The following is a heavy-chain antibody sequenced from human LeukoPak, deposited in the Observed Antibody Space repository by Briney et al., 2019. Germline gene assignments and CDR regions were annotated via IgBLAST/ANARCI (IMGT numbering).Heavy chain of an antibody. V-gene: IGHV3-48*03. CDR1: GFTFSYYE. J-gene: IGHJ4*02. D-gene: IGHD3-22*01. Sequence: PGGSLRLSCATSGFTFSYYEMNWVRQAPGKGLEWVSYITSSGSTMYYADSVKGRFTISRDNAKNSLYLQMNSLRAEDTAVYYCTRDGKYYYKYWGQGTLVTVSS. CDR3: TRDGKYYYKY. CDR2: ITSSGSTM.